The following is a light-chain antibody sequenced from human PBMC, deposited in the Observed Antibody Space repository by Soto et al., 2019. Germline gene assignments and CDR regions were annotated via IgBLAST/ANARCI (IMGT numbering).Light chain of an antibody. V-gene: IGLV1-40*01. J-gene: IGLJ2*01. CDR2: GNN. CDR1: SSNIGAGYD. Sequence: QSVLTQPPSVSGAPGQRVTISCTGSSSNIGAGYDVHWYQQLPGTAPKLLIYGNNNRPSGVPDRFSGSKSGTSASLAITGLQAEDEAVYYCQSYDSSLSGVVFGGGTKVTVL. CDR3: QSYDSSLSGVV.